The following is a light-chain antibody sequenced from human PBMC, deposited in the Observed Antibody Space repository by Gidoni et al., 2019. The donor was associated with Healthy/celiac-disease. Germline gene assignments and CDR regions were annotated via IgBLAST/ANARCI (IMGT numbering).Light chain of an antibody. CDR3: QSYDSSLSGYV. CDR1: SSNIGAGYD. CDR2: GNS. Sequence: QSGLTQPPSAPGAPGQRVTISSPGSSSNIGAGYDVHWYQQLPGTAPKLLIYGNSNRPSGVPDRFSGSKSGTSASLSITGLQAEDEADYYCQSYDSSLSGYVFGTGTKVTVL. V-gene: IGLV1-40*01. J-gene: IGLJ1*01.